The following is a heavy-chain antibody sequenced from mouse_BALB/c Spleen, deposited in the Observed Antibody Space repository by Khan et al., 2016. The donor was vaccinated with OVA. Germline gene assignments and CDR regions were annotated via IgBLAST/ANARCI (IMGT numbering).Heavy chain of an antibody. CDR1: GYTFTSYT. CDR2: INPSNGYT. J-gene: IGHJ3*01. D-gene: IGHD2-14*01. V-gene: IGHV1-4*01. Sequence: VQLQESGAELARPGASVKMSCKASGYTFTSYTIHWIKVRPGQGLEWIGFINPSNGYTNYNQKFKDKATLTADKSSTTVHMQLSSLTSDDSAVYNCVRDGAYHRNDSWFAYWGQGTLVTVSA. CDR3: VRDGAYHRNDSWFAY.